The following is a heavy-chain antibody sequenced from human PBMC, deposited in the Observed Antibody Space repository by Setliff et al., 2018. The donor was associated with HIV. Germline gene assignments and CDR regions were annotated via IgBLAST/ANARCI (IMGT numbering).Heavy chain of an antibody. CDR2: VRYDESNK. D-gene: IGHD1-1*01. V-gene: IGHV3-30*02. J-gene: IGHJ4*02. CDR3: AKVKVPTTDLYFLDY. Sequence: PGGSLRLSCAASGFIFSSYAMHWVRQAPGKGLEWVACVRYDESNKYYAESVKDRFTISRDNSKNMVYPQMNSLRAEDTALYYCAKVKVPTTDLYFLDYWGQGTLVTVS. CDR1: GFIFSSYA.